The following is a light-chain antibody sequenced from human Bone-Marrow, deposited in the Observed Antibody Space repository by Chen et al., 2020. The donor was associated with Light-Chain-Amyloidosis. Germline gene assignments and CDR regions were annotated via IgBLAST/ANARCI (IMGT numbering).Light chain of an antibody. CDR2: DDS. V-gene: IGLV3-21*02. J-gene: IGLJ3*02. Sequence: SYVLTQPSSVSVAPGQTATIACGGNNIGSTSVNWYQQTPGQAPLLVVYDDSDRHAGIPERLSGSNSGNTATLTISRVEAGDEADYYCQVWDRGSDRPVFGGGTKLTVL. CDR1: NIGSTS. CDR3: QVWDRGSDRPV.